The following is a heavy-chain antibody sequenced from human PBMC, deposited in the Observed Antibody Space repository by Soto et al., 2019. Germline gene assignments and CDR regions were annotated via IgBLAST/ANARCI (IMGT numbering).Heavy chain of an antibody. V-gene: IGHV4-59*01. CDR1: GGSIRGDY. CDR2: IYYTGST. Sequence: PSETLSLTCSVSGGSIRGDYWNWIRQPPGKGLEWMGYIYYTGSTNYNPSLESRVTISLDTSKNLFSLNLNSLTAADTAVYYCVRGRSIARTGNDLLRSPFSLDVWGQGTTVTVSS. D-gene: IGHD3-9*01. J-gene: IGHJ6*02. CDR3: VRGRSIARTGNDLLRSPFSLDV.